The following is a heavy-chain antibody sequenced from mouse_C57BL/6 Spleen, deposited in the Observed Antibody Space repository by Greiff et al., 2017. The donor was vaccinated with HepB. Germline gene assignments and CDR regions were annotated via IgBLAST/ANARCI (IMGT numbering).Heavy chain of an antibody. Sequence: QLQQPGAELVRPGTSVKLSCKASGYTFTSYWMHWVKQRPGQGLEWIGVIDPSDSYTNYNQKFKGKATLTVDTSSSTAYMQLSSLTSEDSAVYYCARLAGTTVVVDYWGQGTTLTVSS. CDR2: IDPSDSYT. CDR3: ARLAGTTVVVDY. J-gene: IGHJ2*01. CDR1: GYTFTSYW. D-gene: IGHD1-1*01. V-gene: IGHV1-59*01.